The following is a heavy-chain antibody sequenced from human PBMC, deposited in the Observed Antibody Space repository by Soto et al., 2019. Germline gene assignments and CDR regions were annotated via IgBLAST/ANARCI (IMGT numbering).Heavy chain of an antibody. D-gene: IGHD3-3*01. Sequence: SETLSLTCTVSGGSIRSADYCWSWVRHPPGNGLEWIGSIYSSELTYYNPSLQSRVTISVDTSKQQFSLKLSSVTAADTAGYYCAREAMRDLWSHCLDVGGQGTTVTVSS. V-gene: IGHV4-30-4*01. CDR2: IYSSELT. CDR3: AREAMRDLWSHCLDV. CDR1: GGSIRSADYC. J-gene: IGHJ6*02.